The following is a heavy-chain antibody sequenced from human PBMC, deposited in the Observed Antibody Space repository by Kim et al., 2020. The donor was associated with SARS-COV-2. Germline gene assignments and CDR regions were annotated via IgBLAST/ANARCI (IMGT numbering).Heavy chain of an antibody. CDR3: ARRLDSGSDAFDI. Sequence: GGSLRLSCAASGFTFSDYYMSWIRQAPGKGLEWVSYISSSSSYTNYADSVKGRFTISRDNAKNSLYLQMNSLRAEDTAVYYCARRLDSGSDAFDIWGQGTMVTVSS. D-gene: IGHD1-26*01. CDR2: ISSSSSYT. J-gene: IGHJ3*02. CDR1: GFTFSDYY. V-gene: IGHV3-11*06.